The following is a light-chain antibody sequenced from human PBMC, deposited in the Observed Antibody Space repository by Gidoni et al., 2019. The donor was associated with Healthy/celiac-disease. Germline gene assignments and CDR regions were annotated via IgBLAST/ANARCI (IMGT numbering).Light chain of an antibody. CDR2: WAS. J-gene: IGKJ3*01. V-gene: IGKV4-1*01. CDR3: QQYYSTPFT. Sequence: DIVMTQSPDSLAVSLVERATINCKSRQSVLYSSNNKNYLAWYQQKPGKARKLLIYWASTREAGVPDRFSGSGSGTDFTLTISSVQAEDVAVYYCQQYYSTPFTFGPGTKVDIK. CDR1: QSVLYSSNNKNY.